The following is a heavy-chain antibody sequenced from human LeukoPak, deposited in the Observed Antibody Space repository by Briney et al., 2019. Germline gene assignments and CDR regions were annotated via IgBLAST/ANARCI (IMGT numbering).Heavy chain of an antibody. CDR1: GGSISSYY. D-gene: IGHD3-22*01. CDR3: ARVTGYMIEDYFDY. V-gene: IGHV4-59*01. J-gene: IGHJ4*02. Sequence: SETLSLTCTVSGGSISSYYWSWIRQPPGKGLEWIGYIHYSGSTNYNPSLKSRVTISVDTSKNQFSLKLSSVTAADTAVYYCARVTGYMIEDYFDYWGQGTLVTVSS. CDR2: IHYSGST.